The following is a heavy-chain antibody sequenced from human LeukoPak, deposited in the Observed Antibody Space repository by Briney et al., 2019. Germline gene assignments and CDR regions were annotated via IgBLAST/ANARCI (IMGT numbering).Heavy chain of an antibody. CDR2: INPNSGGT. CDR3: ASLYGDYVASDY. J-gene: IGHJ4*02. V-gene: IGHV1-2*02. CDR1: GCSFTVYY. Sequence: GASVKVSCKASGCSFTVYYMHWVRQAPGQGLEWMGWINPNSGGTNYAQKFLGRVTMTRDTSISTAYMELSRLRSADTAVYYCASLYGDYVASDYWGQGTLVTVSS. D-gene: IGHD4-17*01.